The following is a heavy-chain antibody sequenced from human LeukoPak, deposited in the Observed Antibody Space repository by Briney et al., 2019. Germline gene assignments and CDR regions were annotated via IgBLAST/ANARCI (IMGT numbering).Heavy chain of an antibody. CDR1: GGTFSSYA. CDR2: ISAYNGNT. J-gene: IGHJ5*02. V-gene: IGHV1-18*01. CDR3: ARDGGSSSGFGVGWFDP. Sequence: GSSVTVSCKASGGTFSSYAISWVRQAPGQGLEWMGWISAYNGNTNYAQKLQGRVTMTTDTSTSTAYMELRSLRSDDTAVYYCARDGGSSSGFGVGWFDPWGQGTLVTVSS. D-gene: IGHD6-6*01.